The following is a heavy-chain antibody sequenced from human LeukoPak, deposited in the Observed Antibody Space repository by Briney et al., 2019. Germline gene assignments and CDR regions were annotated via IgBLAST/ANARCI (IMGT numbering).Heavy chain of an antibody. Sequence: GASVKVSCKASGYSFTAYYIHWVRQAPGQGLELMGWMHPGSGDTNYAQNFQGRVTWTRDTSINTAYMELSGLTSDDTAMYYCARLPTGVAGTVDFWGQGTLVTVSS. CDR1: GYSFTAYY. V-gene: IGHV1-2*02. J-gene: IGHJ4*02. D-gene: IGHD6-19*01. CDR2: MHPGSGDT. CDR3: ARLPTGVAGTVDF.